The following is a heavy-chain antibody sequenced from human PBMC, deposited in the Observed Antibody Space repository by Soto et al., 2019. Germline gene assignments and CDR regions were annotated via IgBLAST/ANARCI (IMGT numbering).Heavy chain of an antibody. CDR2: ISHSGST. CDR1: GGSISNNY. CDR3: ARGGTYSRLIIGDWFDP. J-gene: IGHJ5*02. V-gene: IGHV4-59*01. D-gene: IGHD6-13*01. Sequence: QVQLQESGPGLVKPSETLSLTRGVSGGSISNNYWSWIRQPPGKGLEWIGYISHSGSTNYNPSLKSRVTISVDTSKKQFSLKLNSVTAADTAVYYCARGGTYSRLIIGDWFDPWGQGTLVTVAS.